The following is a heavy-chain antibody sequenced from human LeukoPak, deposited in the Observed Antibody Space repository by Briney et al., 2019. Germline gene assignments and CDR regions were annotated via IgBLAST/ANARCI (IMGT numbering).Heavy chain of an antibody. J-gene: IGHJ4*02. CDR3: ARPIETNYYSGMGY. CDR1: GYSFSTYW. CDR2: IYPGDSDT. Sequence: RGGSLQISCKASGYSFSTYWIAWVRQLPGKGLEWMGIIYPGDSDTRYSPSFRGQVTISADKSISTAYLQCSSLKASHTAMYYCARPIETNYYSGMGYWGQGTLVTVSS. V-gene: IGHV5-51*01. D-gene: IGHD3-22*01.